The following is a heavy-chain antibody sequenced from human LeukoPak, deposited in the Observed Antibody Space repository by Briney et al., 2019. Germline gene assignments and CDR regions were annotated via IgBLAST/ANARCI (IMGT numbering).Heavy chain of an antibody. J-gene: IGHJ4*02. Sequence: GGSLRLSCAASGFTFSDYYMSWIRQAPGKGLEWVSGISGSGGSTYYADSVKGRFTISRDNSKNTLYLQMSSLRAEDTAVYYCAKDRSWAATTTRLYSFDYWGQGTLVTVSS. V-gene: IGHV3-23*01. CDR1: GFTFSDYY. CDR3: AKDRSWAATTTRLYSFDY. D-gene: IGHD1-26*01. CDR2: ISGSGGST.